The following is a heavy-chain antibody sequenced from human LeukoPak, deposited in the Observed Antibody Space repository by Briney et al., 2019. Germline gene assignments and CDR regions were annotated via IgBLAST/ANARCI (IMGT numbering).Heavy chain of an antibody. CDR2: IDPSDSYT. V-gene: IGHV5-10-1*01. D-gene: IGHD5-24*01. CDR3: ARRDGYDSTTFDY. Sequence: GESLKISCKASGYSFTSYWIYWVRQVPGKGLEDMGRIDPSDSYTYYSPSFEGHVTISVEKSISTAYLQWSILKASDTAMYYCARRDGYDSTTFDYWGQGTLVTVSS. J-gene: IGHJ4*02. CDR1: GYSFTSYW.